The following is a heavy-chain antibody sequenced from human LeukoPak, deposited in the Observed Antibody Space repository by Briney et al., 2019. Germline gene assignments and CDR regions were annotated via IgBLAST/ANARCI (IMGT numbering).Heavy chain of an antibody. D-gene: IGHD6-19*01. J-gene: IGHJ4*02. CDR3: ATRVQWLAQDTRFDY. CDR1: GGTFSSYA. V-gene: IGHV1-69*06. Sequence: ASVKVSCKASGGTFSSYAISWVRQAPGQGLKWMGGIIPIFGTANYAQKFQGRVTITADKSTSTAYMELSSLRSEDTAVYYCATRVQWLAQDTRFDYWGQGTLVTVSS. CDR2: IIPIFGTA.